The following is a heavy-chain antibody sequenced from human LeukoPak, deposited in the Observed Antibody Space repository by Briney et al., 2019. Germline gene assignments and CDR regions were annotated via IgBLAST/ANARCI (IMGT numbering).Heavy chain of an antibody. CDR2: INPSGGST. CDR3: ARDYYDSSATYASLVDY. D-gene: IGHD3-22*01. Sequence: ASVKVSCKASGYTFTSYYMHWVRQAPGQGLEWMGIINPSGGSTSYAQKFQGRVTMTRDTSTSTVYMELSSLRSEDTAVYYCARDYYDSSATYASLVDYWGQGTLVPVSS. V-gene: IGHV1-46*01. J-gene: IGHJ4*02. CDR1: GYTFTSYY.